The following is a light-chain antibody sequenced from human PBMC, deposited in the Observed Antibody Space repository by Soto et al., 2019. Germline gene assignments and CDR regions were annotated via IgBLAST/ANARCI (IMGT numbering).Light chain of an antibody. J-gene: IGKJ5*01. Sequence: DIQMTQSPSTLSASVGDRVTITCRASQSISSWLAWYQQKPGKAPKLLIYKASSLESGVPSRFSGSGSGTEFTLTISSLQPDDFAVYYCQVRTNWSIAFGRGTRLEIK. V-gene: IGKV1-5*03. CDR2: KAS. CDR3: QVRTNWSIA. CDR1: QSISSW.